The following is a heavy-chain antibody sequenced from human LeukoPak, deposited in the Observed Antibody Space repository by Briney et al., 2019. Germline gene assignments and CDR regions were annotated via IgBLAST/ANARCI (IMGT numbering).Heavy chain of an antibody. CDR1: GGSISSSSYY. Sequence: PSETLSLTCTVSGGSISSSSYYWGWIRQPPGKGLEWIGEINHSGSTNYNPSLKSRVTISVDTSKNQFSLKLSSVTAADTAVYYCARGLGRYGSGSYYNVPSPYIDYWGQGTLVTVSS. CDR2: INHSGST. V-gene: IGHV4-39*07. J-gene: IGHJ4*02. CDR3: ARGLGRYGSGSYYNVPSPYIDY. D-gene: IGHD3-10*01.